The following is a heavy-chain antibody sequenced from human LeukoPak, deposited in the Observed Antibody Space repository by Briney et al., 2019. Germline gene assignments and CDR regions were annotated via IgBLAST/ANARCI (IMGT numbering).Heavy chain of an antibody. V-gene: IGHV3-23*01. Sequence: GGSLRLSCAASGFAFSSYAMTWVRQAPGKGLEWVSSITGSGAGTSYADSVKGRFTVSRDNSKNTLYLQMNSLRAEDTAVYYCAKDLNGDYVGAFDFWGQGTMVTVSS. J-gene: IGHJ3*01. CDR2: ITGSGAGT. D-gene: IGHD4-17*01. CDR1: GFAFSSYA. CDR3: AKDLNGDYVGAFDF.